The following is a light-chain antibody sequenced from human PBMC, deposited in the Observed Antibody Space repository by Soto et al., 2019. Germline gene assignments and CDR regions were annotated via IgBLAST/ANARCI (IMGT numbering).Light chain of an antibody. J-gene: IGLJ1*01. Sequence: QSVLTQPASVSGSPGQSITISCAGTSSDFGCYNRVSWYQQHPGKAPKLIIYEGSNRPSGISNRYSGSKSGNTASLTISGLQAEDEADYYCFSYAGGVTSVFGAGTKVTVL. CDR1: SSDFGCYNR. CDR3: FSYAGGVTSV. V-gene: IGLV2-23*01. CDR2: EGS.